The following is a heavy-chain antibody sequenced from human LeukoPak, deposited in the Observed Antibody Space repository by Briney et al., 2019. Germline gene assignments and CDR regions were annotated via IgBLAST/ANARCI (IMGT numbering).Heavy chain of an antibody. CDR3: ARDDYGDFQGAFDI. V-gene: IGHV4-59*01. Sequence: PSETLSLTCTVSGGSISSYYWSWLRQPPGKGLEWIGYIYYSGSTNYNPSLKSRVTISVDTSKNQFSLKLSSVTDAETAVYYCARDDYGDFQGAFDIWGQGTMVTVSS. J-gene: IGHJ3*02. CDR1: GGSISSYY. D-gene: IGHD4-17*01. CDR2: IYYSGST.